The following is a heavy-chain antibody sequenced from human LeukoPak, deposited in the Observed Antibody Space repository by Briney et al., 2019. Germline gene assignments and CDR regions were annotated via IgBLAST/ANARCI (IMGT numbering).Heavy chain of an antibody. Sequence: GGSLLLSCAASGFTFSSYAMSWVRQAPGKGLEWVSLIIDDGHTTSYADSVKGRFTISRDNPKNTLFLQMNSLRAEDTAVYYCAKYGGHPLPHYYLDYWGQGTQVTVSS. CDR2: IIDDGHTT. D-gene: IGHD3-16*01. CDR3: AKYGGHPLPHYYLDY. CDR1: GFTFSSYA. J-gene: IGHJ4*02. V-gene: IGHV3-23*01.